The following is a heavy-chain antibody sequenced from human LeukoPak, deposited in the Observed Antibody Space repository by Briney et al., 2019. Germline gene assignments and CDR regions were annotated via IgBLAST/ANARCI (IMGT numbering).Heavy chain of an antibody. D-gene: IGHD4-23*01. Sequence: SETLSLTCTVSGGSISSYYWSWIQQPPGKGLEWIGYVYTSGSTNYNPSLKSRVTISVDTSKTQCSLKLSSVTAADTAVYYCATHTGVDSPFDYWGQGTLVTVSS. CDR3: ATHTGVDSPFDY. CDR1: GGSISSYY. J-gene: IGHJ4*02. CDR2: VYTSGST. V-gene: IGHV4-4*09.